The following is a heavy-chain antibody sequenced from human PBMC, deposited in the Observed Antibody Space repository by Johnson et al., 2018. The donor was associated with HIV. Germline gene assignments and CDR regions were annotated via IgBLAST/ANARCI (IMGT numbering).Heavy chain of an antibody. D-gene: IGHD5-18*01. Sequence: QVQLVESGGGVVQPGRSLRLSCAGSGFTFSSYGIHWVRQAPGKGLEWVASVSHDGSKKYYADSVKGRFIISRENSKNTVYLQMNSLRAEDTAVYYCSKDGVSESNGHRAFDIWGQGTMVTVSS. CDR3: SKDGVSESNGHRAFDI. V-gene: IGHV3-30*18. CDR2: VSHDGSKK. CDR1: GFTFSSYG. J-gene: IGHJ3*02.